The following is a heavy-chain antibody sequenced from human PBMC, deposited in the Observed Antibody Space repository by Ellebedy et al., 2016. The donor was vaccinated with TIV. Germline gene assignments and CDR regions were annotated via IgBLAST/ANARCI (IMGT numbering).Heavy chain of an antibody. Sequence: PGGSLRLSCAASGFTFSSYGMHWVRQAPGKGLEWVAVISYDGSNKYYADSVKGRFTISRDNSKNTLYLQMNSLRAEDTAVYYCARDRGYSSSWYDYYYYYGMDVWGQGTTVTVSS. CDR3: ARDRGYSSSWYDYYYYYGMDV. J-gene: IGHJ6*02. V-gene: IGHV3-30*03. CDR1: GFTFSSYG. CDR2: ISYDGSNK. D-gene: IGHD6-13*01.